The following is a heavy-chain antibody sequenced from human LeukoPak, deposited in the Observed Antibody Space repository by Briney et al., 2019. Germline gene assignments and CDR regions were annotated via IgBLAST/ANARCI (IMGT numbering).Heavy chain of an antibody. CDR2: ISDSGGST. CDR3: AKPIFGVVTPHDGMDV. D-gene: IGHD3-3*01. J-gene: IGHJ6*02. Sequence: GGSLRLSCAASGFTFSSYAMSWVRQAPGKGLEWVPVISDSGGSTYYADSVKGRFTISRDNSKNTLYLQMNSLRAEDTAVYYCAKPIFGVVTPHDGMDVWGQGTTVTVSS. V-gene: IGHV3-23*01. CDR1: GFTFSSYA.